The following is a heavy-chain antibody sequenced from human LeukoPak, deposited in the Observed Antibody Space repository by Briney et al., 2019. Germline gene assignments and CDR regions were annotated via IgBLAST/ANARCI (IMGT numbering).Heavy chain of an antibody. V-gene: IGHV1-2*02. Sequence: ASVKVSCKASGGTFSSYAISWVRQAPGQGLEWMGWINPNSGGTNYAQKFQGRVTMTRDTSISTAYMELSRLRSDDTAVYYCARGSTYYYDSTGAFDIWGQGTMVTVSS. J-gene: IGHJ3*02. CDR3: ARGSTYYYDSTGAFDI. D-gene: IGHD3-22*01. CDR2: INPNSGGT. CDR1: GGTFSSYA.